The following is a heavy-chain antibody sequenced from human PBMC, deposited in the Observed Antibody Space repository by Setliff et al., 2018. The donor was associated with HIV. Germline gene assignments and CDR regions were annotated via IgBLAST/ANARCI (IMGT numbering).Heavy chain of an antibody. CDR2: VYYTGTT. Sequence: LSLTCNVSGASFSSGGYYWSWIRQHPGKGPEWIGYVYYTGTTSYNASLKSRTLISVDTSKNQFFLKMSSVTAADTAVYFCARGWYFDLWGRGTLVTVSS. CDR1: GASFSSGGYY. V-gene: IGHV4-31*03. J-gene: IGHJ2*01. CDR3: ARGWYFDL.